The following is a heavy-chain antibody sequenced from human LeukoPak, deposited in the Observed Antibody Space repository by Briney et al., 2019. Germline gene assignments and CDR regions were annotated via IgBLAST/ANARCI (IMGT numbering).Heavy chain of an antibody. Sequence: NPSETLSLTCTVSGGSISSYYWSWIRQPPGKGLEWIGYIYYSGSTNYNPSLKSRVTISVDTSKSQFSLRLSSVTAADTAVYYCARRMLVRGLDFDYWGQGTLVTVSS. D-gene: IGHD6-6*01. CDR1: GGSISSYY. CDR2: IYYSGST. V-gene: IGHV4-59*12. J-gene: IGHJ4*02. CDR3: ARRMLVRGLDFDY.